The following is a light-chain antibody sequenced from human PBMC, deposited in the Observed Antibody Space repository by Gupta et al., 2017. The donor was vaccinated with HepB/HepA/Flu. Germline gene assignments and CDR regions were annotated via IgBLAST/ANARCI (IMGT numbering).Light chain of an antibody. V-gene: IGKV1-39*01. Sequence: DIQMTQSPSSLSASVGDRVTITCRASKSISSYLNWYQQKPGKAPKLLIYAASSLHSGVPSSFSGSGSGKDFTLTISMQQPEDFANYYCQQSYSTPHTFGQGTKVEIK. CDR2: AAS. CDR3: QQSYSTPHT. J-gene: IGKJ1*01. CDR1: KSISSY.